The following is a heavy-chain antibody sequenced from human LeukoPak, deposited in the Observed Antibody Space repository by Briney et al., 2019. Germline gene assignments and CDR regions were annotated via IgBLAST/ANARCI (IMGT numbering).Heavy chain of an antibody. Sequence: ASVKVSCKASGYTFTSYGISWVRQAPGQRLEWMGWISAYNGNTNYAQKLQGRVTMTTDTSTSTAYMELRSLRSDDTAVYYCAGSSWEGQNWFDPWGQGTLVTVSS. CDR2: ISAYNGNT. J-gene: IGHJ5*02. V-gene: IGHV1-18*01. CDR3: AGSSWEGQNWFDP. CDR1: GYTFTSYG. D-gene: IGHD6-13*01.